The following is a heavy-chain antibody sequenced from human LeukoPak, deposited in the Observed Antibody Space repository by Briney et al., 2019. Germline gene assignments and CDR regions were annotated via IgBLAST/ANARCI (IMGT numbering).Heavy chain of an antibody. CDR3: AWFYYDSSGTYYFDY. J-gene: IGHJ4*02. V-gene: IGHV3-23*01. Sequence: GGSLRLSCAASGFTFSSYARSWVRQAPGKGLEWVSAISGSGGSTYYADSVKGRFTISRDNSKNTLYLQMNSLRAEDTAVYYCAWFYYDSSGTYYFDYWGQGTLVTVSS. CDR2: ISGSGGST. CDR1: GFTFSSYA. D-gene: IGHD3-22*01.